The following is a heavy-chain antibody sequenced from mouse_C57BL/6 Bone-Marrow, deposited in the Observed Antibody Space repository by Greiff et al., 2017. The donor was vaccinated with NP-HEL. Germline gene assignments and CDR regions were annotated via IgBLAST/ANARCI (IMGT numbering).Heavy chain of an antibody. Sequence: EVKLVESGGDLVKPGGSQKLSCAASGFTFSSYGMSWVRQTPDKRLEWVATISSGGSYTYYPDSVKGRFTISRDNAKNTLYLQMSSLKSEDTAMYYCARHLDSSDYWGQGTTLTVSS. J-gene: IGHJ2*01. D-gene: IGHD3-2*02. CDR1: GFTFSSYG. V-gene: IGHV5-6*02. CDR2: ISSGGSYT. CDR3: ARHLDSSDY.